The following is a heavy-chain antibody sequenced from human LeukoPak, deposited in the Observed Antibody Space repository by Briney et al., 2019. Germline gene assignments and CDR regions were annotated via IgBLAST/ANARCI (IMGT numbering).Heavy chain of an antibody. CDR1: GGSISSYY. D-gene: IGHD1-1*01. CDR3: ARVPGTEPYFDY. CDR2: IYYSGST. Sequence: SETLSLTCTVSGGSISSYYWSWIRQPPGKGLEWIGYIYYSGSTNYSPSLKSRVTISVDTSKNQFSLRLNSVTAADTAVYYCARVPGTEPYFDYWGQGTLVTVSS. J-gene: IGHJ4*02. V-gene: IGHV4-59*01.